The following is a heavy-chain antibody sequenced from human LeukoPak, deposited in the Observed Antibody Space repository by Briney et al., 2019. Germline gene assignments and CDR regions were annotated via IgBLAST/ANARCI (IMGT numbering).Heavy chain of an antibody. Sequence: PSETLSLTCAVYGGSFSGYYWTWIRQPPGKGLEWIGEINHSGFTNCNPSLKSRVTMSVDTSKNQFSLKLSSVTAADTAVYYCARRGVVTEFDYWGQGTLVTVSS. CDR3: ARRGVVTEFDY. D-gene: IGHD4-23*01. V-gene: IGHV4-34*01. CDR1: GGSFSGYY. J-gene: IGHJ4*02. CDR2: INHSGFT.